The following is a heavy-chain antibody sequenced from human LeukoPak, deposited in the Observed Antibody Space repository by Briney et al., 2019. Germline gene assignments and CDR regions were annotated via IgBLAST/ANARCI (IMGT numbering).Heavy chain of an antibody. Sequence: TTSETLSLTCTVSGGSISGGKDFWAWIRQPPGKGLEWIGSINYSGSTYYNPSLKSRVSISVDTSKNEFSLLVHSVTDADTAVYYCARRGITYSTSFFDYWGQGNLVTVSS. D-gene: IGHD2-2*01. CDR2: INYSGST. J-gene: IGHJ4*02. V-gene: IGHV4-39*01. CDR3: ARRGITYSTSFFDY. CDR1: GGSISGGKDF.